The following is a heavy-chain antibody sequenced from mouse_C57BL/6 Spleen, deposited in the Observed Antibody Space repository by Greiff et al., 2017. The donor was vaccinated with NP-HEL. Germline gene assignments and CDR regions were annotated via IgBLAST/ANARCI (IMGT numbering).Heavy chain of an antibody. Sequence: VQLVESGAELVRPGASVKLSCKASGYTFTDYYINWVKQRPGQGLEWIARIYPGSGNTYYNEKFKGKATLTAEKSSSTAYMQLSSLTSEDSAVYFCAREELRRGRAYAMDYWGQGTSVTVSS. V-gene: IGHV1-76*01. CDR2: IYPGSGNT. CDR1: GYTFTDYY. J-gene: IGHJ4*01. CDR3: AREELRRGRAYAMDY. D-gene: IGHD2-4*01.